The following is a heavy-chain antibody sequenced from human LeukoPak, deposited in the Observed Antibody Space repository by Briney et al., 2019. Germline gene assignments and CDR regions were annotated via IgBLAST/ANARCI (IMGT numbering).Heavy chain of an antibody. CDR3: SKGGSSWSRWDY. D-gene: IGHD6-13*01. CDR2: IKQDGSEK. Sequence: PGGSLRLSCAASGFTFSSYWMSWVRQAPGKGLEWVANIKQDGSEKYYVDSVKGRFTISRDNAKNSLYLQMNSPRAEDTAVYFCSKGGSSWSRWDYWGQGTLVTVSS. J-gene: IGHJ4*02. CDR1: GFTFSSYW. V-gene: IGHV3-7*03.